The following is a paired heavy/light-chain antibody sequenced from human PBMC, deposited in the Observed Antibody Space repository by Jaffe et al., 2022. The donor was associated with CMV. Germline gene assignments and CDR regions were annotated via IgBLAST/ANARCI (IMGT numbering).Light chain of an antibody. CDR3: GTWDDRLSVGV. Sequence: QSELTQPPSVSAAPGQKVTISCSGSTSTIGNNYVSWYQHLPGTAPKLLIYDNNKRPSGIPDRFFGSKSGTSAALDITGLQTGDEGDYYCGTWDDRLSVGVFGTGTKVTVL. CDR2: DNN. V-gene: IGLV1-51*01. CDR1: TSTIGNNY. J-gene: IGLJ1*01.
Heavy chain of an antibody. CDR3: ARSRYWVVSLDV. Sequence: QVQLQGSGPGLVKPSETLSLKCTVSGGSFSTHYWNWIRQSPGKGLEWIGYIYYTGRTWYHPSLEGRVTISIDTSKNEFSLNLRSVTAADTAVYYCARSRYWVVSLDVWGPGTTVTVSS. CDR2: IYYTGRT. CDR1: GGSFSTHY. D-gene: IGHD2-21*01. J-gene: IGHJ6*02. V-gene: IGHV4-59*11.